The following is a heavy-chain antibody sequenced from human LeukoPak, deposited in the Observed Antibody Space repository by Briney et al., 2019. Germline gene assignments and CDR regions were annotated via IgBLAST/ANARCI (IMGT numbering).Heavy chain of an antibody. CDR2: TRNKANSYTT. D-gene: IGHD1-26*01. CDR1: GFTFSSYA. Sequence: GGSLRLSCAASGFTFSSYAMSWVRQAPGKGLEWVGRTRNKANSYTTVYAASVQGRFTVSRDDTKNSLYLQMNSLKTEDTAVYYCARGYHSFDVWGQGTTVTVSS. V-gene: IGHV3-72*01. CDR3: ARGYHSFDV. J-gene: IGHJ6*02.